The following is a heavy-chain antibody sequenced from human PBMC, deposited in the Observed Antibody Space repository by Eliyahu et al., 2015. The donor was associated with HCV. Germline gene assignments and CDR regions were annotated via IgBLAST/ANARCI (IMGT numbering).Heavy chain of an antibody. J-gene: IGHJ6*02. V-gene: IGHV3-48*03. Sequence: EVQLVESGGGLVQPGGSLGLXCAAXGXTFGSXEMXWVRQAPGXGLEWVSYISSSGSTIYYADXVKGRFTISRDNAKNSLYLQMNSLRAEDTAVYYCARDRVVRGVIIGFGRYYYGMDVWGQGTTVTVSS. CDR3: ARDRVVRGVIIGFGRYYYGMDV. CDR2: ISSSGSTI. CDR1: GXTFGSXE. D-gene: IGHD3-10*01.